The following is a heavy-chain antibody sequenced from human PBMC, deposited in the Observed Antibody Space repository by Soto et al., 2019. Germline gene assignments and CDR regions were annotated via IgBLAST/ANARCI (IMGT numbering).Heavy chain of an antibody. CDR2: IYRSGST. CDR3: ARGKTNYFFDL. V-gene: IGHV4-30-2*01. Sequence: SETLSLTCVVSGGSISRGDFSWMWIRQPPGKGLEWVGYIYRSGSTYYNPSLKSPVSISLDKSKNQFSLNLTSVTAADTAVYYCARGKTNYFFDLWGQGHLVTVSS. D-gene: IGHD3-10*01. J-gene: IGHJ4*02. CDR1: GGSISRGDFS.